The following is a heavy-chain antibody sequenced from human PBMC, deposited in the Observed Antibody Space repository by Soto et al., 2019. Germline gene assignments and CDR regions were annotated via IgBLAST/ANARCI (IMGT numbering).Heavy chain of an antibody. CDR3: ARGGYSHYYGSGTGAFDI. Sequence: LSLTCAVYGGSFSGYYWSWIRQPPGKGLEWIGEINHSGSTNYNPSLKSRVTISVDTSKNQFSLKLSSVTAADTAVYYCARGGYSHYYGSGTGAFDIWGQGTMVTVSS. D-gene: IGHD3-10*01. J-gene: IGHJ3*02. CDR2: INHSGST. CDR1: GGSFSGYY. V-gene: IGHV4-34*01.